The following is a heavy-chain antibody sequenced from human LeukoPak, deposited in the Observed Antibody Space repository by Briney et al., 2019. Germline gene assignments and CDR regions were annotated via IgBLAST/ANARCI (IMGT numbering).Heavy chain of an antibody. V-gene: IGHV4-4*07. J-gene: IGHJ3*02. D-gene: IGHD3-22*01. CDR1: GGSLSSYY. CDR2: IYTSGST. CDR3: AKSNGYGLIDI. Sequence: SETLSLTCTVSGGSLSSYYWSWLRQPAGKGLEGIGRIYTSGSTYYIPSLMSRVTISLDTSRNQFSLKLNSVTAADTAVYYCAKSNGYGLIDIWGQGTMVTVSS.